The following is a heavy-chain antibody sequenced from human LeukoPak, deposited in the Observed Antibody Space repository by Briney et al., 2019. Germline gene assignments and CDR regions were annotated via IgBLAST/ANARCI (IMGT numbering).Heavy chain of an antibody. V-gene: IGHV3-48*01. Sequence: GGSLRLSCAASGFTFSNYSMNWVRQAPGKGLEWVSYISSSSNTIYYADSVKGRFTISRDNAQNSLYLQMNSLRAEDTAVYYCARGPYYYDSSGYYFDYWGQGTLVTVSS. CDR3: ARGPYYYDSSGYYFDY. CDR1: GFTFSNYS. CDR2: ISSSSNTI. D-gene: IGHD3-22*01. J-gene: IGHJ4*02.